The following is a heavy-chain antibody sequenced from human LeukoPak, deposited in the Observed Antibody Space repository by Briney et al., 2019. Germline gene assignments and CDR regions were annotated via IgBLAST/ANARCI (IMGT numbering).Heavy chain of an antibody. D-gene: IGHD3-10*01. CDR1: GFTFSSYA. V-gene: IGHV3-23*01. CDR3: TTVYSYGLHYVDS. J-gene: IGHJ4*02. CDR2: ISGSGGST. Sequence: GGSLRLSCAASGFTFSSYAMSWVRHAPGKGLEWVSAISGSGGSTYYADSVKGRFTISRDNSKNTLYLQMNSLRAEDTAVYYCTTVYSYGLHYVDSWGQGTLVSDSS.